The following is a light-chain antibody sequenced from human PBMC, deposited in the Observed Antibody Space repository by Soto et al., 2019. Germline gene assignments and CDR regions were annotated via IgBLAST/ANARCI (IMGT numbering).Light chain of an antibody. Sequence: EIVLTQSPGTLSLSPGERATLSCRASQSVSSSFLAWYQQKPGQAPRLLISGASSRATGVPDRFSGSGSGTDFSLTISRLEPEDFAVYYCQQYGSSPTFGPGTKLEIK. J-gene: IGKJ2*01. CDR3: QQYGSSPT. CDR1: QSVSSSF. CDR2: GAS. V-gene: IGKV3-20*01.